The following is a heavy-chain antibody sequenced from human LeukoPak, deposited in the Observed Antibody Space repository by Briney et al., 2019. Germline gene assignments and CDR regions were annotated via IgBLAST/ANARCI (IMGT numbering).Heavy chain of an antibody. Sequence: ASVKVSCKASGYTFTMLGISWVRQAPGQGLEWLGWISPQNGRTEYAQKVRGRVTLATDTATTTGHMELRSLRSDDTAVYYCARDWDSYCGGDCYFFDFWGQGTLVTVSS. CDR2: ISPQNGRT. V-gene: IGHV1-18*01. CDR3: ARDWDSYCGGDCYFFDF. D-gene: IGHD2-21*02. J-gene: IGHJ4*02. CDR1: GYTFTMLG.